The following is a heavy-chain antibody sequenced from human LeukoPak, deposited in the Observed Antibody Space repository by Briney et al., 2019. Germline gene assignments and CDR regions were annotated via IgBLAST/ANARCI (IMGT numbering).Heavy chain of an antibody. J-gene: IGHJ3*02. CDR1: GGSFSGYY. V-gene: IGHV4-34*01. D-gene: IGHD4-4*01. CDR2: ISHSGST. Sequence: SETLSLTCAVYGGSFSGYYWNWIRQPPGEGLEWIGEISHSGSTNYNPSLKSRVTISIDTSKNQFSLKLSSVTAADTAVYYCARPTTVTTTAFDIWGQGTMVTVSS. CDR3: ARPTTVTTTAFDI.